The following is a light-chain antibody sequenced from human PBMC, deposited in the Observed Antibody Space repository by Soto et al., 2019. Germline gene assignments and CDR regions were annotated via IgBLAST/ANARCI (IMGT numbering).Light chain of an antibody. CDR1: NSDVGGYDY. CDR3: SSYASSNSLV. Sequence: QSALTQPASVSGSPGQSITISCTGTNSDVGGYDYVSWYQQHPGKGPKLMIYDVTNRPSGVSNRFSGSKSGNTASLTISGLQAEDEADYYCSSYASSNSLVFGVGTKVTVL. J-gene: IGLJ2*01. CDR2: DVT. V-gene: IGLV2-14*03.